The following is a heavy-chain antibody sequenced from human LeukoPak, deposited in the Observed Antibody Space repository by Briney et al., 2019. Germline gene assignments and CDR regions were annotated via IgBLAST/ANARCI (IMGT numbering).Heavy chain of an antibody. J-gene: IGHJ5*02. D-gene: IGHD3-22*01. V-gene: IGHV1-2*02. CDR1: GYTFTGYY. CDR2: INPNSGGT. Sequence: ASVKVSCKASGYTFTGYYMHWVRQAPGQGLEWMGWINPNSGGTNYAQKFQGRVTMTRNTSISTAYMELSSLRSEDTAVYYCARGSSSGYNPWGQGTLVTVSS. CDR3: ARGSSSGYNP.